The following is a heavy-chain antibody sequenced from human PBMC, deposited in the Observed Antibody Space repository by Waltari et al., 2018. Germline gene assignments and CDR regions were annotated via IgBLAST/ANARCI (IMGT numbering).Heavy chain of an antibody. CDR1: GYTFTGYY. CDR3: ARERITMVRGAPDY. D-gene: IGHD3-10*01. Sequence: QVQLVQSGAEVKKPGASVKVSCTASGYTFTGYYMHWVRPAPGQGLEWMGRINPNSGGTNYAQKFQGRVTMTRDTSISTAYMELSRLRSDDTAVYYCARERITMVRGAPDYWGQGTLVTVSS. CDR2: INPNSGGT. J-gene: IGHJ4*02. V-gene: IGHV1-2*06.